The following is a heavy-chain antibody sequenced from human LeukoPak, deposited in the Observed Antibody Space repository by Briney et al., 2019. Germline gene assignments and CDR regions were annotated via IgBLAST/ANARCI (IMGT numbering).Heavy chain of an antibody. CDR3: ARAEGGYYIDY. V-gene: IGHV4-59*01. CDR1: GGSISSYY. J-gene: IGHJ4*02. CDR2: IYYSGST. D-gene: IGHD3-3*01. Sequence: PSETLSLTCTVSGGSISSYYWSWIRQPPGKGLEWIGYIYYSGSTNYNPSLKSRVTISVDTSKNQFSLKLSSVTAADTAVYYCARAEGGYYIDYWGQGTLVTVSS.